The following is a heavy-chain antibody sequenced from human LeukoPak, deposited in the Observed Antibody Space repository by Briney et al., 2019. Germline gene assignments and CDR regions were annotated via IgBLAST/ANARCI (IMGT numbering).Heavy chain of an antibody. CDR3: GKDIRPGGMDV. V-gene: IGHV3-7*03. CDR1: GFNPRHYW. Sequence: GGSLRLSCETSGFNPRHYWMSWVRQAPGKGLEWVANVKADGGETNYVDSVKGRFTISRDNAKKSLYLQMNSLRAEDTALYYCGKDIRPGGMDVWGQGTTVIVSS. J-gene: IGHJ6*02. CDR2: VKADGGET.